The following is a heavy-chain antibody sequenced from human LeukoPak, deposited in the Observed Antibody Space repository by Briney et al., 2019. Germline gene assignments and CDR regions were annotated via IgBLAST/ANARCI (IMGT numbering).Heavy chain of an antibody. CDR3: ASSVDTAFDY. CDR2: IYYSGST. D-gene: IGHD5-18*01. Sequence: SETLSLTCAVYGGSFSGYYWSWIRQPPGKGLEWIGYIYYSGSTYYNPSLKSRVTISVDTSKNQFSLKLSSVTAADTAVYYCASSVDTAFDYWGQGTLVTVSS. CDR1: GGSFSGYY. J-gene: IGHJ4*02. V-gene: IGHV4-34*09.